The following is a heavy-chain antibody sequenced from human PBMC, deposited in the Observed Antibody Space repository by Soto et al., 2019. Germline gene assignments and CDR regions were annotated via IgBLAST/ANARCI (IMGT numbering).Heavy chain of an antibody. CDR1: GFTFSSYA. V-gene: IGHV3-30-3*01. Sequence: PGGSLRLSCAASGFTFSSYAMHWVRQAPGKGLEWVAVISYDGSNKYYADSVKGRLTISRDNSKNTLYLQMNSLRAEDTAAYYCARVTTVTTWRYYGMDVWGQGTTVTVSS. CDR3: ARVTTVTTWRYYGMDV. D-gene: IGHD4-17*01. CDR2: ISYDGSNK. J-gene: IGHJ6*02.